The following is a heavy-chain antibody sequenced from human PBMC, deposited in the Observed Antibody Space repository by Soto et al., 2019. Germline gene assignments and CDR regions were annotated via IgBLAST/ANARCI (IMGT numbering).Heavy chain of an antibody. CDR1: GGSISSGGYY. Sequence: TLSLTCTVSGGSISSGGYYWSWIRQHPGKGLEWIGYIYYSGSTYYNPSLKSRVTISVDTSKNQFSLKLSSVTAADTAVYYCASSARIAAAGPLYYFDYWGQGTLVTVSS. CDR2: IYYSGST. J-gene: IGHJ4*02. CDR3: ASSARIAAAGPLYYFDY. V-gene: IGHV4-31*03. D-gene: IGHD6-13*01.